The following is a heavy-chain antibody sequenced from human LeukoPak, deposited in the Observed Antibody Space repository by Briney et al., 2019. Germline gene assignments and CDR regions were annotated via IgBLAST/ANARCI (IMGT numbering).Heavy chain of an antibody. CDR3: AKGQDYDLLTGPGY. CDR1: GFTFSSYG. Sequence: GGSLRLSCAASGFTFSSYGMHWVRQAPGKGLEWVTFIRFDGDNKYYADSVEGRFTISRDNSKNTLYLQMNSLRAEDTAVYYCAKGQDYDLLTGPGYWGQGTLVTVSS. J-gene: IGHJ4*02. V-gene: IGHV3-30*02. D-gene: IGHD3-9*01. CDR2: IRFDGDNK.